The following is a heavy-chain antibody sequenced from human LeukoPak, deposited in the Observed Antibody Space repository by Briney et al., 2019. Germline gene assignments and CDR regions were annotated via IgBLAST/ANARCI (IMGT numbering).Heavy chain of an antibody. V-gene: IGHV4-30-2*01. CDR2: IYHSGST. CDR1: GGSISSGGYS. CDR3: AREGLSGDYDY. J-gene: IGHJ4*02. Sequence: SQTLSLTCAVSGGSISSGGYSWSWIRQPPGKGLEWIGYIYHSGSTYYNPSLKSRVTISVDRSKNQFSLKPSSVTAADTAVYYCAREGLSGDYDYWGQGTLVTVSS. D-gene: IGHD4-17*01.